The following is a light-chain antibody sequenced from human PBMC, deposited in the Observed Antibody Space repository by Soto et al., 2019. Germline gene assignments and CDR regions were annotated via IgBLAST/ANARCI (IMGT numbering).Light chain of an antibody. V-gene: IGLV2-14*01. CDR3: NSYTSSGTLV. CDR2: DVS. J-gene: IGLJ2*01. Sequence: QSALTQPASVSGSPGQSITISCTGTSSDVGGYNYVSWYQQHPGKAPKLMIYDVSNRPSGVSNRFSGSKSSNTASLTISGLQAEDEADYYCNSYTSSGTLVFGGGTKVTVL. CDR1: SSDVGGYNY.